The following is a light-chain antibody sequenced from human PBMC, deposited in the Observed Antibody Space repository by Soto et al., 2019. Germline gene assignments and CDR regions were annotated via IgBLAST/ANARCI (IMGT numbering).Light chain of an antibody. Sequence: EIVLTQSPATLSLSPGERATLSCRASQSVRNFLAWYQQKPGQAPRLLIYDASNRATGIPARFSGSGSGTDFTLTISSLEPEDFAFYYCQQRRNWLTFGGGTKLEI. J-gene: IGKJ4*01. V-gene: IGKV3-11*01. CDR3: QQRRNWLT. CDR1: QSVRNF. CDR2: DAS.